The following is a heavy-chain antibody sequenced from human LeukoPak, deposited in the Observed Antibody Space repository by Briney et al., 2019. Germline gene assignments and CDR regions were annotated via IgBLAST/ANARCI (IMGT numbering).Heavy chain of an antibody. CDR1: GFSFSSYW. J-gene: IGHJ4*02. CDR2: IKEDGSEK. V-gene: IGHV3-7*01. CDR3: AKDAEKD. Sequence: GGSLRLSCAGSGFSFSSYWMSWVRQAPGKGLEWVANIKEDGSEKHYGDSVKGRFTISRDNAKKLLYLQTNSLRREDTAVYYCAKDAEKDWGQGTLVTVSS.